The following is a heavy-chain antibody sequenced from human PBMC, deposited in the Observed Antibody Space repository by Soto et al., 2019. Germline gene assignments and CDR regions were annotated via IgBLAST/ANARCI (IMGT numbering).Heavy chain of an antibody. J-gene: IGHJ6*03. CDR3: ARGLSYYDLGLYYYMDV. V-gene: IGHV3-7*01. CDR1: GFIFNSHL. D-gene: IGHD3-3*01. CDR2: IKEDGSEK. Sequence: GGSLRLSCAASGFIFNSHLMSWVRQAPGKGLEWVANIKEDGSEKYYVDSVKGRFTISRDNAKNSLYLQMNSLRAEDTAVYYCARGLSYYDLGLYYYMDVWGKGTTVTVSS.